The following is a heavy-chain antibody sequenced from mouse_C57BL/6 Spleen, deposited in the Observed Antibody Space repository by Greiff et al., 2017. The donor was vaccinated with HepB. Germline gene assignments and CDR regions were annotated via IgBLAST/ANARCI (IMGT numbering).Heavy chain of an antibody. CDR2: IYPGDGDT. V-gene: IGHV1-80*01. J-gene: IGHJ2*01. Sequence: QVQLQQSGAELVKPGASVKISCKASGYAFSSYWMNWVKQRPGKGLEWIGQIYPGDGDTNYNGKFKGKATLTADKSSSTAYMQLSSLTSEDSAVYFCARGNYDYDGYFDYWGQGTTLTVSS. CDR3: ARGNYDYDGYFDY. D-gene: IGHD2-4*01. CDR1: GYAFSSYW.